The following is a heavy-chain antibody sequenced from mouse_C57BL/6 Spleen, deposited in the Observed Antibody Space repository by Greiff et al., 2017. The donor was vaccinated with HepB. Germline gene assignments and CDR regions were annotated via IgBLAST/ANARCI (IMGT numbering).Heavy chain of an antibody. CDR2: INYDGSST. CDR3: ARVYGSSYWYFDV. D-gene: IGHD1-1*01. V-gene: IGHV5-16*01. J-gene: IGHJ1*03. Sequence: EVMLVESEGGLVQPGSSMKLSCTASGFTFSDYYMAWVRQVPEKGQEWVANINYDGSSTYYLDSLKSRFIISRDNAKNILYLQMSSLKSEDTATYYCARVYGSSYWYFDVWGTGTTVTVSS. CDR1: GFTFSDYY.